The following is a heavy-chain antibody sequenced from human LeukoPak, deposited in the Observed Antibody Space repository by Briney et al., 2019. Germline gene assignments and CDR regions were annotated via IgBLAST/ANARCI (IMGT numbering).Heavy chain of an antibody. CDR1: GDSISTYH. D-gene: IGHD5-18*01. CDR3: ARDKRHSYGRYFDH. V-gene: IGHV4-59*01. CDR2: MQSSGNS. J-gene: IGHJ4*02. Sequence: SETLSLTCTVSGDSISTYHWNWIRKPPGKGLEWIAFMQSSGNSNYNPSLKSRVTMFVDTSKNQFVLNLRSVTAADTAVYYCARDKRHSYGRYFDHWGQGMLVTVSS.